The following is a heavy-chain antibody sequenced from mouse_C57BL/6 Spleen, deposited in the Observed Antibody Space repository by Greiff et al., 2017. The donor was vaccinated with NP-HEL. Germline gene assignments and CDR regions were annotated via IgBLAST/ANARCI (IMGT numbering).Heavy chain of an antibody. V-gene: IGHV1-15*01. D-gene: IGHD3-2*02. J-gene: IGHJ4*01. CDR2: IDPETGGT. CDR1: GYTFTDYE. CDR3: TRRASSGYYYAMDY. Sequence: VQLHQSGAELVRPGASVTLSCRASGYTFTDYEMHWVKQTPVHGLEWIGAIDPETGGTAYNQKFKGKAILTADKSSSTAYMELRSLTSEDSAVYYCTRRASSGYYYAMDYWGQGTSVTVSS.